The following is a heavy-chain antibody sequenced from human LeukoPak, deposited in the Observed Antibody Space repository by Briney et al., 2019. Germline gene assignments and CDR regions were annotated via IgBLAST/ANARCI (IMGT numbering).Heavy chain of an antibody. CDR2: ISSSGSTI. J-gene: IGHJ4*02. V-gene: IGHV3-48*03. Sequence: PGGSLRLSCAASGFTFSSYEMNWVRQAPGKGLEWVSYISSSGSTIYYADSVKGRFTISRDNAKNSLYLQMNSLRAEDTAVYYCARMPRYFGIFDYWGQGTLVTVSS. CDR1: GFTFSSYE. D-gene: IGHD3-9*01. CDR3: ARMPRYFGIFDY.